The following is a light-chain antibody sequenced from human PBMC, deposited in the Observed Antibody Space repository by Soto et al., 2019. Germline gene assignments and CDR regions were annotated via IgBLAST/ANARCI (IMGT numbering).Light chain of an antibody. Sequence: EIVWKQSPATPPFSPGERATLCCRASQSVSSYLAWYQQKPGQAPRLLIYGASPRATGIPARFSGSGSGTEFTLTISSLQSEDFAVYYCQQYNKWPSTFGQGTKVDIK. V-gene: IGKV3-15*01. CDR3: QQYNKWPST. CDR2: GAS. CDR1: QSVSSY. J-gene: IGKJ1*01.